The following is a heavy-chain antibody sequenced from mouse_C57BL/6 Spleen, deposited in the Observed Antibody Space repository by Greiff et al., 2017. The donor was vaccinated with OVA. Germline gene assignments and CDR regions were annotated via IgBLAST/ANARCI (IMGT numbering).Heavy chain of an antibody. J-gene: IGHJ3*01. V-gene: IGHV1-69*01. Sequence: VQLQQPGAELVKPGASVKVSCKASGYTFTSYWMHWVKQRPGQGLEWIGEIDPSDSYTNYNQKFKGKSTLTVDKSSSTAYMQLSSLTSEDSAVYYCASFGSSSWFAYWGQGTLVTVSA. CDR3: ASFGSSSWFAY. CDR1: GYTFTSYW. CDR2: IDPSDSYT. D-gene: IGHD1-1*01.